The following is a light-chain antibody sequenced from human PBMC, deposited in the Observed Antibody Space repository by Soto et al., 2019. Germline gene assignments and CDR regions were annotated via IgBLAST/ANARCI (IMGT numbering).Light chain of an antibody. V-gene: IGLV2-11*01. CDR1: SSDIGGYNY. CDR2: DVI. CDR3: SSYAVCWYAI. J-gene: IGLJ2*01. Sequence: QSALTQPRSVSGSRGQSVTSPCTGTSSDIGGYNYVSWYQQHPGKAPKLMIYDVIKRPSGVPDRFSGSKSGSTASLTISGLQAEDEADYYCSSYAVCWYAIFGGGTKLTVL.